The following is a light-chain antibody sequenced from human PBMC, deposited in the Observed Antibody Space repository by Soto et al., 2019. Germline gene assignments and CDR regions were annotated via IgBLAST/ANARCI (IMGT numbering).Light chain of an antibody. Sequence: EIVLTQSPGILSLSPGERATLSCRASQSVSSSYLAWYQQKPGQAPRLLIYGASNRATGIPGRFSASGSKTNFTLTISRLEPEDFAVYYCQQYGRSPPYTFGQGTKLEIK. J-gene: IGKJ2*01. V-gene: IGKV3-20*01. CDR2: GAS. CDR1: QSVSSSY. CDR3: QQYGRSPPYT.